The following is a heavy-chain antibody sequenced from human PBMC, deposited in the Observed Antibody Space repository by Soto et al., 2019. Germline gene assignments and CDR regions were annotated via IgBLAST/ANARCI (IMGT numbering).Heavy chain of an antibody. Sequence: GASVKVSCKASGYTFTSYGISWVRQAPGQGLEWMGWISAYNGNTNYAQKLQGRVTMTTDTSTSTAYMELRSLRSDDTAVYYCARDSGGNSGGYYYGIDVWGQGTTVTVSS. D-gene: IGHD2-15*01. CDR1: GYTFTSYG. J-gene: IGHJ6*02. CDR3: ARDSGGNSGGYYYGIDV. V-gene: IGHV1-18*04. CDR2: ISAYNGNT.